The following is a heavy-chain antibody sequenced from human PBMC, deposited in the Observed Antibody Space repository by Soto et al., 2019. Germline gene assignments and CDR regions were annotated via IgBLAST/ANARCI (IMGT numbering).Heavy chain of an antibody. D-gene: IGHD2-15*01. Sequence: QVQLVQSGAEVKKPGSSVKVSCKASGGTFSSYAISWVRQAPGQGLEWMGGIIPIFGTANYAQKFQGRGTITADESTSAAYMELSSVRSEDTAVYYCASNYCSGGSCWEGTWFDPWGQGTLVTVSS. CDR2: IIPIFGTA. CDR1: GGTFSSYA. J-gene: IGHJ5*02. CDR3: ASNYCSGGSCWEGTWFDP. V-gene: IGHV1-69*12.